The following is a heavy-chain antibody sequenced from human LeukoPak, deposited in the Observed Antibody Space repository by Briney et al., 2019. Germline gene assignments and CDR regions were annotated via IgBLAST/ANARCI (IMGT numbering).Heavy chain of an antibody. D-gene: IGHD3-10*01. CDR3: AKLFESGTYNNFFHY. CDR1: GFTFSTYA. Sequence: GGSLRLSCAASGFTFSTYAMHWVRQAPGKGLEWVAVISQNGNEKYYTDSVKGRFAISRDNSMSTLYLQMNTLRGEDTAIYYCAKLFESGTYNNFFHYWGQGTLVTVFS. V-gene: IGHV3-30*09. CDR2: ISQNGNEK. J-gene: IGHJ4*02.